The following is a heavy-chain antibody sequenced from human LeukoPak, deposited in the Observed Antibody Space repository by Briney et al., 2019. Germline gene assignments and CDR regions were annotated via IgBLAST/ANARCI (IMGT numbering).Heavy chain of an antibody. J-gene: IGHJ4*02. CDR3: ARDSRLAIPSLGY. V-gene: IGHV1-2*02. CDR1: GYTFTGYY. D-gene: IGHD2-21*01. CDR2: INPNSGGT. Sequence: VASVKVSCKDSGYTFTGYYMHWVRQAPGQGLEWMGWINPNSGGTNYAQDFHGRVTMTRDTSSGTVYMELNRLRSDDTAVYYCARDSRLAIPSLGYWGQGTLVTVSS.